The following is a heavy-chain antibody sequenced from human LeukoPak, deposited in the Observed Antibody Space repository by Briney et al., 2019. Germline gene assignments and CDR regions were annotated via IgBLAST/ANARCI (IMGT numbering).Heavy chain of an antibody. J-gene: IGHJ4*02. CDR3: ARLVGANN. CDR1: RFTFSNYE. CDR2: ISSSGNTI. D-gene: IGHD1-26*01. V-gene: IGHV3-48*03. Sequence: GGSLRLSCAASRFTFSNYEMHWVRQAPGKGLEWLSYISSSGNTIYYADSVKGRFTISRDNSKNSLYLQMNSLTAEDTAVYYCARLVGANNWGQGTLVIVSS.